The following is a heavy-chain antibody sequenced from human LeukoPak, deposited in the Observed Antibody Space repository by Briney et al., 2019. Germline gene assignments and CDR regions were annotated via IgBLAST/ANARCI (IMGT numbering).Heavy chain of an antibody. CDR3: AKDEVVVAATGDAFDI. V-gene: IGHV3-30*02. D-gene: IGHD2-15*01. J-gene: IGHJ3*02. Sequence: PGGSLRLSCAASGFTFSSYGMHWVRQAPGKGLEWVAFIRYDGSNKYYADSVKGRFTISRDNSKNTLYLQMNSLRAEDTAVYYCAKDEVVVAATGDAFDIWGQGTMVTVSS. CDR1: GFTFSSYG. CDR2: IRYDGSNK.